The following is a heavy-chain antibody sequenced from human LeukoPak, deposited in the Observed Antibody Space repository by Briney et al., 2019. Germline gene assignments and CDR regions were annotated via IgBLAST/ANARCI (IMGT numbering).Heavy chain of an antibody. D-gene: IGHD5-18*01. Sequence: QPGRSLRLSCAASGFTFSSYGMHWARQAPGKGLEWVAVIWYDGSNKYYADSVKGRFTISRDNSKNTLYLQMNSLRAEVTAVYYCARDGGYSYGYAFDYWGQGTLVTVSS. CDR2: IWYDGSNK. V-gene: IGHV3-33*01. J-gene: IGHJ4*02. CDR1: GFTFSSYG. CDR3: ARDGGYSYGYAFDY.